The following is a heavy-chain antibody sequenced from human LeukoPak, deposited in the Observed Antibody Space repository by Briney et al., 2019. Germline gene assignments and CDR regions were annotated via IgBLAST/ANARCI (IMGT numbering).Heavy chain of an antibody. CDR3: AKRTGFQAD. CDR1: GFTFSSCA. V-gene: IGHV3-23*01. CDR2: ISGSGVT. Sequence: PGGSLRLSCAASGFTFSSCAMSWVRQAPGKGLEWVSAISGSGVTDYADSVKGRFTISRDNSKNTLYLQMDSLRAEDTAIYYCAKRTGFQADWGQGTLVTVSS. D-gene: IGHD1/OR15-1a*01. J-gene: IGHJ4*02.